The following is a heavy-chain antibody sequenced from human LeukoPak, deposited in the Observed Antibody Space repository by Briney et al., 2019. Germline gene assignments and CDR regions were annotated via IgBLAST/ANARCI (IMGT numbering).Heavy chain of an antibody. CDR2: FSYDGSTQ. D-gene: IGHD5-12*01. CDR3: AKAKDSCSGYDYLFDY. Sequence: GRSLRLSCAGSGFTFSTYAMHWVRQAPGKGLEWVALFSYDGSTQRYADSVKGRFTISRDNSKNSLYLQMNSLRTENTAGYYCAKAKDSCSGYDYLFDYWGQGTLVTVSS. J-gene: IGHJ4*02. V-gene: IGHV3-30-3*01. CDR1: GFTFSTYA.